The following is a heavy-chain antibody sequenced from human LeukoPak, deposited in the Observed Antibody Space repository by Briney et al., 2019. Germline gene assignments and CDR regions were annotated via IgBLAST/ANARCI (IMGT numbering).Heavy chain of an antibody. V-gene: IGHV3-21*06. Sequence: PSETLSLTCAVSGGSISSSNWWSWVRQAPGKGLEWVASITSSSRFIYYADSVQGRFTISRDNAQNSLFLQMNYLRAEDTAIYYCARSVYGENYNYAYWGQGTLVTVSS. J-gene: IGHJ4*02. CDR2: ITSSSRFI. D-gene: IGHD5-24*01. CDR1: GGSISSSN. CDR3: ARSVYGENYNYAY.